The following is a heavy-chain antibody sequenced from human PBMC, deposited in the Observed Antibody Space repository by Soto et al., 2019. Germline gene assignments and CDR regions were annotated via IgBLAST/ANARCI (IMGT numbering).Heavy chain of an antibody. Sequence: EVQLVESGGGLVQPGGSLRLSCAASGFTFSSFWMHWVHQAPGEGLVWVSRINSDGSNTNYADSVKGRFTISRDNAKNTLYLHMNSLRAEDTAVYYCARGGVPAAMSYWGQGTLVTVSS. V-gene: IGHV3-74*01. CDR2: INSDGSNT. CDR1: GFTFSSFW. J-gene: IGHJ4*02. D-gene: IGHD2-2*01. CDR3: ARGGVPAAMSY.